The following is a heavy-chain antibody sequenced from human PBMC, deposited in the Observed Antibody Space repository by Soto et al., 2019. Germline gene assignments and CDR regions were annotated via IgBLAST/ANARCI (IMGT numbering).Heavy chain of an antibody. Sequence: QVQLVQSGAEVKKPGASVKVSCKASGYTFTSYYIHWVRQAPGQGLEWMGLISPSGETVSYAQKFQGRVTVTRDASITTVHMELTSLTSEDTAIYYCATEVPGTGGFDYGGQGTLVTVSS. D-gene: IGHD7-27*01. CDR3: ATEVPGTGGFDY. J-gene: IGHJ4*02. CDR1: GYTFTSYY. V-gene: IGHV1-46*01. CDR2: ISPSGETV.